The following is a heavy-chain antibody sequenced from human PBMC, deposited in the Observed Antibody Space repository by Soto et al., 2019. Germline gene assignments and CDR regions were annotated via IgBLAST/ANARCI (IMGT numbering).Heavy chain of an antibody. CDR2: ISGSGGST. CDR1: GFTFSIYA. D-gene: IGHD4-17*01. Sequence: EVQLLESGGGLVQPGGSLRLSCAASGFTFSIYAMNWVRQAPGKGLEWVSVISGSGGSTYYADSVMGRFTISRDNSKNTLYLQMNSLRAEDTAVYYCARRTVGWYFDLWGRGTLVTVSS. CDR3: ARRTVGWYFDL. J-gene: IGHJ2*01. V-gene: IGHV3-23*01.